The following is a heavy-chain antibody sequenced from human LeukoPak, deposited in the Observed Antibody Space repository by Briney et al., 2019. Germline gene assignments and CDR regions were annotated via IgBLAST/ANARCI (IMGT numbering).Heavy chain of an antibody. V-gene: IGHV3-33*03. CDR1: GFTFSSYG. J-gene: IGHJ6*04. D-gene: IGHD2-21*02. Sequence: PGGSLRLSCAASGFTFSSYGMHWVRQAPGKGLEWVAVIWYDGSNKYYADSVRGRFTISRDNAKNSLYLQMNSLRAEDTAVYYCVLGGLYVVVTVEKYYYGMDVWGKGTTVTVSS. CDR3: VLGGLYVVVTVEKYYYGMDV. CDR2: IWYDGSNK.